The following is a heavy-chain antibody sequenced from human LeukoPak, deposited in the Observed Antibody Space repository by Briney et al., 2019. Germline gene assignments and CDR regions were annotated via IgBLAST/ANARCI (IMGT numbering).Heavy chain of an antibody. D-gene: IGHD3-10*01. V-gene: IGHV5-51*01. CDR2: IYPGDSDT. Sequence: RGESLKISCKGSGYSFTSYWIGWVRQMPGKGLEWMGIIYPGDSDTRYSPSFQGQVTISADKSISTAYLQWSSLKASDAAMYYCARWSWFGESNPHFDYWGQGTLVTVSS. J-gene: IGHJ4*02. CDR3: ARWSWFGESNPHFDY. CDR1: GYSFTSYW.